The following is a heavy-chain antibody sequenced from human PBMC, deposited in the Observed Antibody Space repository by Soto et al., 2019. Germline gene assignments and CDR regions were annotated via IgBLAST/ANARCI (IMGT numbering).Heavy chain of an antibody. D-gene: IGHD4-17*01. CDR1: GYTFTSYY. CDR2: FNPASTGA. J-gene: IGHJ3*02. V-gene: IGHV1-46*01. CDR3: ARVSGPVTTPDDAFDI. Sequence: ASVKVSCKASGYTFTSYYMHWLRQAPGQGLEWVGFFNPASTGATHAQKFQGRVTMTKDTSASTAYLELSSLSSEDTAIYYCARVSGPVTTPDDAFDIWGQGTMVTVSS.